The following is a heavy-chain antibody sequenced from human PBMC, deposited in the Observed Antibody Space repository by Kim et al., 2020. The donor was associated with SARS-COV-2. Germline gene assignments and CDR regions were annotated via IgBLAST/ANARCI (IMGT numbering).Heavy chain of an antibody. Sequence: ASVKVSCKASGYTFTSYYMHWVRQAPGQGLEWMGIINPSGGSTSYAQKFQGRVTMTRDTSTSTVYMELSSLRSEDTAVYYCASPAPGDYGGNSDAFDIWGQGAMVTVSS. CDR1: GYTFTSYY. J-gene: IGHJ3*02. D-gene: IGHD4-17*01. V-gene: IGHV1-46*01. CDR3: ASPAPGDYGGNSDAFDI. CDR2: INPSGGST.